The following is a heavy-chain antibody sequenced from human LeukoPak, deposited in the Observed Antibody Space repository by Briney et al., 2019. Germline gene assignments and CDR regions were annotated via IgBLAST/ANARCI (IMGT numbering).Heavy chain of an antibody. J-gene: IGHJ3*02. Sequence: GGSLRLSCAASGFTVSSNYMSWVRQAPGKGLEWVSAISGSGGSTYYADSVKGRFTISRDNSKNTLYLQMNSLRAEDTAVYYCAKDGDYYYDSSGLFDIWGQGTMVTVSS. CDR2: ISGSGGST. V-gene: IGHV3-23*01. D-gene: IGHD3-22*01. CDR1: GFTVSSNY. CDR3: AKDGDYYYDSSGLFDI.